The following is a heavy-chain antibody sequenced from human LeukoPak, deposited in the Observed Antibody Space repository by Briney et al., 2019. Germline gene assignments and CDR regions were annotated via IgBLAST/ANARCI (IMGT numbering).Heavy chain of an antibody. V-gene: IGHV3-30*01. Sequence: PGGSLRLSCAASGFTFSSYAMHWVRQAPGKGLEWVAVISYDGSNKYYADSVKDRFTISRDNSKNTLYLQMNSLRAEDTAVYYCARGYCSSTSCHYYFDYWGQGTLVTVSS. J-gene: IGHJ4*02. CDR1: GFTFSSYA. CDR3: ARGYCSSTSCHYYFDY. CDR2: ISYDGSNK. D-gene: IGHD2-2*01.